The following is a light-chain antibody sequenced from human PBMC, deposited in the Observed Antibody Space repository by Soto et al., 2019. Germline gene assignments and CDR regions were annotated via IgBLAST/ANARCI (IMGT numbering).Light chain of an antibody. CDR2: VNREGSH. V-gene: IGLV4-69*01. J-gene: IGLJ2*01. CDR3: QTWGTGIHVL. CDR1: SGDSNYA. Sequence: QLVLTQSPSASASLGASVKLTCTLSSGDSNYAIAWHQQQPEKGPRYLMKVNREGSHSKGDGIPDRFSGSSSGTERYLTISRLQSEDEADYYSQTWGTGIHVLFGGGTKLTVL.